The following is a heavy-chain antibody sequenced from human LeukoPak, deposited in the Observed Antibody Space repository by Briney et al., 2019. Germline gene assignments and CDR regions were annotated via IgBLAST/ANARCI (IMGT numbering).Heavy chain of an antibody. CDR2: ISYDGSNR. CDR1: EFTFTSYA. CDR3: ARDLGPTYCILDY. Sequence: GRSLRLSCAASEFTFTSYAFHWVRQAPGKGLEWIAFISYDGSNRFYADSVKGRFTISRDNSKNTLYLQMNSLRAEDTAVYYCARDLGPTYCILDYWGQGTLVTVSS. V-gene: IGHV3-30-3*01. D-gene: IGHD3-16*01. J-gene: IGHJ4*02.